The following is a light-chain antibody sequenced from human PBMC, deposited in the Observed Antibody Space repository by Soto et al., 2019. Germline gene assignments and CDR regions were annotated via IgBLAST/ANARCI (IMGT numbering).Light chain of an antibody. V-gene: IGKV3-11*01. CDR2: DAS. CDR1: QSVRNY. Sequence: EIVLTQSPATLSLSPGETATLSCRASQSVRNYLAWYQQKPGRAPRLLIYDASNRATGIPARFSGTGSETDFTLTISSLEPEDFAIYYCQQRSKMPLTFGHGTKV. CDR3: QQRSKMPLT. J-gene: IGKJ1*01.